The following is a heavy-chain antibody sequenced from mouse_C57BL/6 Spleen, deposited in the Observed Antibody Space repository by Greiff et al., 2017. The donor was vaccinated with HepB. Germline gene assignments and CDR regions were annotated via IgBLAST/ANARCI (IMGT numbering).Heavy chain of an antibody. Sequence: EVQLVESGGGLVKPGGSLKLSCAASGFTFSSYTMSWVRQTPEKRLEWVATISGGGGNTYYPDSVKGRFTISRDNAKNTLYLQMSSLRSEDTALYYCARHTYDYDYAMDYWGQGTSVTVSS. J-gene: IGHJ4*01. CDR3: ARHTYDYDYAMDY. CDR2: ISGGGGNT. CDR1: GFTFSSYT. D-gene: IGHD2-4*01. V-gene: IGHV5-9*01.